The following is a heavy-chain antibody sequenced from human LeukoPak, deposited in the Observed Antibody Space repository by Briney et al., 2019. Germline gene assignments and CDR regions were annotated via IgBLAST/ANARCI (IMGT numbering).Heavy chain of an antibody. D-gene: IGHD6-19*01. J-gene: IGHJ6*02. CDR3: ARIAVAGKGVDYYYGMDV. Sequence: SHTLSLTCTISGDSVSSNSAAWNWIRQSPSRGLDWLGRTYYRSKWYNDYAVSVKSRISINPDTSKNQFSLQLNSVTPEDTAVYYCARIAVAGKGVDYYYGMDVWGQGTTVTVSS. CDR2: TYYRSKWYN. CDR1: GDSVSSNSAA. V-gene: IGHV6-1*01.